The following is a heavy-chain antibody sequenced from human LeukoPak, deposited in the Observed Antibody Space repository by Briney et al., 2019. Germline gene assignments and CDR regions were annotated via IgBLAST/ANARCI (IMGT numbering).Heavy chain of an antibody. CDR2: IYHRGLT. CDR1: GGSITSENW. J-gene: IGHJ4*02. Sequence: SGTLSLTCGVSGGSITSENWWNWVRQPPGKGPEWIAEIYHRGLTNYSPSLKSGVIISMDKSRNQFSLHLTSVTAADTAVYFCARGGGYYFDYWGQGVLVTVSS. CDR3: ARGGGYYFDY. V-gene: IGHV4-4*02. D-gene: IGHD2-15*01.